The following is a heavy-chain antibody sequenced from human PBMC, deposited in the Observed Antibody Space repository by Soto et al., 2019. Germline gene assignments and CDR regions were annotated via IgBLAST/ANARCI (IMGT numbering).Heavy chain of an antibody. V-gene: IGHV1-69*14. CDR2: IITIFGTA. CDR3: ARGGAGTVDY. D-gene: IGHD3-10*01. CDR1: GGTFSSYV. Sequence: QVQLVQSGAEVKKPGSSVKVSCKASGGTFSSYVISWVRQAPGQGLEWMGGIITIFGTANYAQQFQGRVKITAGKSTSTAYMEVRSLRSEDTAVYYCARGGAGTVDYWGQGTLVTVSS. J-gene: IGHJ4*02.